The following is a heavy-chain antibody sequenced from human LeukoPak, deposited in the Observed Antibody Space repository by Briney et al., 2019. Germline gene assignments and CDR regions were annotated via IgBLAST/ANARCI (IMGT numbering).Heavy chain of an antibody. J-gene: IGHJ4*02. CDR3: ARDKSHYDTRGDF. V-gene: IGHV1-18*01. CDR1: GYTFTSFG. D-gene: IGHD3-22*01. Sequence: GASVRVSCTPSGYTFTSFGISWVRQAPGQGLEWMGWISPYNGNTNYPQKVQGRITVTTDTSTSTAYMELRSLRSDDTAVYYCARDKSHYDTRGDFWGQGTLVTVSS. CDR2: ISPYNGNT.